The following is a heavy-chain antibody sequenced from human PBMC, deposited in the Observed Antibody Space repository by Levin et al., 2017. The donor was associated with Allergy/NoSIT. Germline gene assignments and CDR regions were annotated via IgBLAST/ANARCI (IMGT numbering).Heavy chain of an antibody. CDR1: GGSVSSGSYY. CDR2: IYYSGST. V-gene: IGHV4-61*01. D-gene: IGHD3-10*01. J-gene: IGHJ5*02. CDR3: ARDLWFGELNWFDP. Sequence: SETLSLTCTVSGGSVSSGSYYWSWIRQPPGKGLEWIGYIYYSGSTNYNPSLKSRVTISVDTSKNQFSLKLSSVTAADTAVYYCARDLWFGELNWFDPWGQGTLVTVSS.